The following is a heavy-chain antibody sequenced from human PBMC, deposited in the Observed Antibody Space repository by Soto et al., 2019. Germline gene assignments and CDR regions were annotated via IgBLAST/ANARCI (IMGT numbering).Heavy chain of an antibody. CDR2: TYYRSKWYN. CDR1: GDSVASNSAA. V-gene: IGHV6-1*01. J-gene: IGHJ5*02. CDR3: ARSRSQTYNRFDP. Sequence: SQTLSLTCAISGDSVASNSAAWNWIRQSPSSGLEWLGRTYYRSKWYNDYAHSVKSRITINPDTSKNQFSLQLNSVTPEDTAVYYCARSRSQTYNRFDPWGQGTLVTVSS.